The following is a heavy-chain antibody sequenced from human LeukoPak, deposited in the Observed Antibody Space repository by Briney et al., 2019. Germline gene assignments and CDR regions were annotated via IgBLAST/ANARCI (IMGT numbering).Heavy chain of an antibody. Sequence: KPSETLSLTCAVYGGSFSGYYWSWIRQPPGKGLEWIGEINHSGSTNYNPSLKSRVTISVDTSKNQFSLKLSSVTAADTAVYYCARRHPNTIYGSGSYSPWGQGTLVTVSS. CDR3: ARRHPNTIYGSGSYSP. CDR2: INHSGST. V-gene: IGHV4-34*01. J-gene: IGHJ4*02. D-gene: IGHD3-10*01. CDR1: GGSFSGYY.